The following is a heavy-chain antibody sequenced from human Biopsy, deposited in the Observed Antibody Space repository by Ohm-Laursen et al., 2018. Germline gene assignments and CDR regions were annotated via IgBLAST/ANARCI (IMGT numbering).Heavy chain of an antibody. V-gene: IGHV4-31*01. D-gene: IGHD4-23*01. CDR1: GYSISSGYN. CDR2: IYYSGTT. CDR3: ARRPYGGTRYWYFDL. Sequence: TLSLTCAVSGYSISSGYNWGWIRQPPGKGLEWIGYIYYSGTTYYNPSLKSLVTISVDTSKNQFSLKLNSVTAADTAVYYCARRPYGGTRYWYFDLWGRGTLVTVSS. J-gene: IGHJ2*01.